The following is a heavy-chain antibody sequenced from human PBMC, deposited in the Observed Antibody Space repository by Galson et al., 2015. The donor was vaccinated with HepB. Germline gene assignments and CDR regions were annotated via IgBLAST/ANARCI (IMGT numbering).Heavy chain of an antibody. J-gene: IGHJ1*01. CDR2: ISAYNGNT. Sequence: SVKVSCKASGYTFTSYGISWVRQAPGQGLEWMGWISAYNGNTNYAQKLQGRVTMTTDTSTSTAYMELRSLRSDDTAVYYSARVPPAQWLGGGIEYFQHWGQGTLVTVSS. CDR1: GYTFTSYG. CDR3: ARVPPAQWLGGGIEYFQH. D-gene: IGHD6-19*01. V-gene: IGHV1-18*01.